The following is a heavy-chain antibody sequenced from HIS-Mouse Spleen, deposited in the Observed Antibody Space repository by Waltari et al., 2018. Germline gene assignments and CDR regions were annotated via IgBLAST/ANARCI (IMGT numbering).Heavy chain of an antibody. CDR2: IYYSGGT. CDR1: GGSISSSSYY. Sequence: QLQLQESGPGLVKPSETLSLTCTVSGGSISSSSYYWGWIRQPPGKGLEWIGSIYYSGGTYSNPALKGRVTISVATSKNQFSLKLSSVTAADTAVYYCAREIPYSSSWYDWYFDLWGRGTLVTVSS. J-gene: IGHJ2*01. V-gene: IGHV4-39*07. D-gene: IGHD6-13*01. CDR3: AREIPYSSSWYDWYFDL.